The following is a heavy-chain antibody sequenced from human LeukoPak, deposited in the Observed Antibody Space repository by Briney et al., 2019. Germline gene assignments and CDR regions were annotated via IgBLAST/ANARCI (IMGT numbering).Heavy chain of an antibody. D-gene: IGHD3-3*01. CDR1: GYTFTKYY. CDR2: INPSGGGT. J-gene: IGHJ5*02. V-gene: IGHV1-46*01. CDR3: ARGAPVRFDFSSGLIALFDP. Sequence: ASVKVSCKASGYTFTKYYVHWVRQAPGQGLEWMGIINPSGGGTKYAQKFQGRVTMTRDTSTSTVYMELSSLRSEDTAVYFCARGAPVRFDFSSGLIALFDPWGQGTLVPVSS.